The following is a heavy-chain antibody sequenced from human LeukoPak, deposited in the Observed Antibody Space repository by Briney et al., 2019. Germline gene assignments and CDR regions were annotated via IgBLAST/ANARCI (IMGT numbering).Heavy chain of an antibody. V-gene: IGHV1-69*04. CDR1: GGTFSSYA. CDR2: IIPIFGIA. D-gene: IGHD2-2*01. CDR3: ASSAGTDRYCSSTSCSYYYYGMDV. Sequence: GASVKVSCKASGGTFSSYAISWVRQAPGQGLEWMGRIIPIFGIANYAQKFQGRVTITADKSTSTAYMELSSLRSGDTAVYYCASSAGTDRYCSSTSCSYYYYGMDVWGQGTTVTVSS. J-gene: IGHJ6*02.